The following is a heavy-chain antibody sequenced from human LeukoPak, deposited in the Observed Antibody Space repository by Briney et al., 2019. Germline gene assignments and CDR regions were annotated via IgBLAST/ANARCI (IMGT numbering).Heavy chain of an antibody. Sequence: ASVKVSCKASGYTFTSYGISWVRQAPGQGLEWMGWISAYNGNTNYAQKLQGRVTMTTDTSTSTAYMELSSLRSEDTAVYYCARDGPRLRYFDMYYYYGMDVWGQGTTVTVSS. D-gene: IGHD3-9*01. CDR2: ISAYNGNT. CDR1: GYTFTSYG. V-gene: IGHV1-18*01. J-gene: IGHJ6*02. CDR3: ARDGPRLRYFDMYYYYGMDV.